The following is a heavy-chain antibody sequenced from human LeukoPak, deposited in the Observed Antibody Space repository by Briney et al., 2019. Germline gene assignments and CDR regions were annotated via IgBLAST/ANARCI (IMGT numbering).Heavy chain of an antibody. V-gene: IGHV3-30-3*01. J-gene: IGHJ6*02. Sequence: PGRSLRLSCAASGFTFSSYAMHWVRQAPGKGLEWVAVISYDGSNKYYADSVKGRFTISRDNSKNTLYLQMNSLRAEDTAVYYCARAAGVNYYYGMDVWGQGTTVTVSS. CDR2: ISYDGSNK. D-gene: IGHD6-13*01. CDR3: ARAAGVNYYYGMDV. CDR1: GFTFSSYA.